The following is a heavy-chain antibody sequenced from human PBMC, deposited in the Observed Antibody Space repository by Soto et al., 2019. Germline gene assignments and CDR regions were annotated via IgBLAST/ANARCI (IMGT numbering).Heavy chain of an antibody. CDR3: TRGRSMIANDDFEY. CDR1: EFTFSSYA. D-gene: IGHD2-21*01. CDR2: FSGAGGRT. J-gene: IGHJ4*02. Sequence: EGQLLESGGGLVQPGGSLRLSCAASEFTFSSYAMSWVRQAPGKGLEWVSTFSGAGGRTYYADSVKGRFTISRDTSKNTWSLEMESLGVEDSALYHCTRGRSMIANDDFEYWGQGTQVTVSS. V-gene: IGHV3-23*01.